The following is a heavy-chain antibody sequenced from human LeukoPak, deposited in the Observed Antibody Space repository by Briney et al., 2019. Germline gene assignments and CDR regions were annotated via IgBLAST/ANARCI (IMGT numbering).Heavy chain of an antibody. CDR2: ISSSSSYI. CDR1: GFTFSSYW. V-gene: IGHV3-21*01. CDR3: ARGSSSGWAFS. Sequence: GGSLRLSCAASGFTFSSYWMGWVRQAPGKGLEWVSSISSSSSYIYYADSVKGRFTISRDNAKNSLYLQMNSLRAEDTAVYYCARGSSSGWAFSGGQGTLVTVSS. D-gene: IGHD6-19*01. J-gene: IGHJ4*02.